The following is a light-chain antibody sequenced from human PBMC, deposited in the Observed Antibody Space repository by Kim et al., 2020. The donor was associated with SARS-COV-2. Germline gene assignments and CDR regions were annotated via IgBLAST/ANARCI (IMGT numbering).Light chain of an antibody. CDR1: SIDVVGYTY. CDR2: DVS. Sequence: VQSITISCTGTSIDVVGYTYVSWYQRHPGKAPKLMIYDVSNRPSGVSNRFSGSNSGNTASLTISGLQAEDEADYHGSSYTSSSTLVFGGGTQLTV. V-gene: IGLV2-14*03. CDR3: SSYTSSSTLV. J-gene: IGLJ3*02.